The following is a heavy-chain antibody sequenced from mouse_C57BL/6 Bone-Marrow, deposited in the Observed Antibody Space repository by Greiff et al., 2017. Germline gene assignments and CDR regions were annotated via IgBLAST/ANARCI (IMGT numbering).Heavy chain of an antibody. Sequence: VQLQQSGAELMKPGASVKLSCKASGYTFTGYSIEWVKQRPGHGLEWIGEIFPGSGSTNYNEKFKGKATFTADTSSTTVYMQLGSLTTEDAAIYYGEKEDNYGSSDFAYWGQGTLVTVSA. D-gene: IGHD1-1*01. CDR3: EKEDNYGSSDFAY. V-gene: IGHV1-9*01. CDR2: IFPGSGST. J-gene: IGHJ3*01. CDR1: GYTFTGYS.